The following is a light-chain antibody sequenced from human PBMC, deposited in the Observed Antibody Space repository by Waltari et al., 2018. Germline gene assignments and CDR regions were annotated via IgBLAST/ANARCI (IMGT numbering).Light chain of an antibody. J-gene: IGKJ1*01. V-gene: IGKV3-20*01. Sequence: EIVLTQSPGTLFLSPGEPATLSCRASQSVGRSLVWYQQKPGQAPRLLIYDTYKRATGIPDRFSGSGSGTDFSLTISRLEPEDFAVYYCQKYDRLPATFGQGTKVEIK. CDR2: DTY. CDR1: QSVGRS. CDR3: QKYDRLPAT.